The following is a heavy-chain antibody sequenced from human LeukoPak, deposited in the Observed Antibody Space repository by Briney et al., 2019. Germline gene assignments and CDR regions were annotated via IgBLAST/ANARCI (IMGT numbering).Heavy chain of an antibody. CDR1: GFTFSSYA. V-gene: IGHV3-23*01. Sequence: GGSLRLSCAASGFTFSSYAMSWVRQAPGKGLEWVSVISGSGGSTYYADSVKGRSTISRDNSKNTLYLQVNSLRPEDTAVYYCGRDTVGYGGAFDIWGQGTMVTVSS. CDR2: ISGSGGST. D-gene: IGHD5-18*01. CDR3: GRDTVGYGGAFDI. J-gene: IGHJ3*02.